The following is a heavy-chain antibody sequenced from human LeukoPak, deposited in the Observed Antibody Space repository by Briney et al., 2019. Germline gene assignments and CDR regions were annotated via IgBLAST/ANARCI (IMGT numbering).Heavy chain of an antibody. Sequence: GASVKVSCKASGYTFTGYYTHWVRQAPGQGLEWMGWINPNSGGTNYAQKFQGRVTMTRDTSISTAYMELSRLRSDDTAVYYCASNYCSGGSCYYTYWGQGTLVTVSS. J-gene: IGHJ4*02. V-gene: IGHV1-2*02. CDR1: GYTFTGYY. CDR2: INPNSGGT. D-gene: IGHD2-15*01. CDR3: ASNYCSGGSCYYTY.